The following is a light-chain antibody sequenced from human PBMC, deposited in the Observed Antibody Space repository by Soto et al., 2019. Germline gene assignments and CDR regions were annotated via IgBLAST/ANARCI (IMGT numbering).Light chain of an antibody. V-gene: IGLV1-44*01. CDR3: AAWDDSLNGWV. Sequence: QAVVTQPPSASGTPGQRVTISCSGSTSNIGSNAVNWYQQLPGTAPKLLIYSNNQRPSGVPDRFSASKSDTSASLAISGLQSEDEADYYCAAWDDSLNGWVFGGGTQLTVL. J-gene: IGLJ7*01. CDR1: TSNIGSNA. CDR2: SNN.